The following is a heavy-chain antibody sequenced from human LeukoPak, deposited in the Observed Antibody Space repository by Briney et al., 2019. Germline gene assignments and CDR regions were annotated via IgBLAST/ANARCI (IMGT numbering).Heavy chain of an antibody. V-gene: IGHV3-23*01. J-gene: IGHJ4*02. CDR2: ISGSGGST. D-gene: IGHD5-12*01. Sequence: GGSLRLSCAASGFTFSSYAMSWVRQAPGKGLEWVSAISGSGGSTYYADSVKGRFTISRDNSKNTLYLQMNSLRAEDTAVYYCAKDQFRGYSGYDVDYWGQGTLVTVSS. CDR1: GFTFSSYA. CDR3: AKDQFRGYSGYDVDY.